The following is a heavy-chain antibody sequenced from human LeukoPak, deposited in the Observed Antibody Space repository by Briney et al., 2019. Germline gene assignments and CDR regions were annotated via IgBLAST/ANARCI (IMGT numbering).Heavy chain of an antibody. D-gene: IGHD3-3*01. CDR2: ISGSGGST. CDR3: AKDYEEPIALDAFDI. Sequence: GGSLRLSCAASGFTFSSYAMSWVRQAPGKGLEWVSAISGSGGSTYYEDSVKGRFTISRDNSKSTLYLQMNSLRAEDTAVYYCAKDYEEPIALDAFDIWGQGTMVTVSS. J-gene: IGHJ3*02. V-gene: IGHV3-23*01. CDR1: GFTFSSYA.